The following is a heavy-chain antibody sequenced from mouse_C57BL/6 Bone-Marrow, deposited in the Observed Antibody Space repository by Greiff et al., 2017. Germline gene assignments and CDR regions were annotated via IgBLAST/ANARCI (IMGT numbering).Heavy chain of an antibody. V-gene: IGHV1-82*01. J-gene: IGHJ4*01. CDR1: GYAFRSSW. CDR3: AREGSYAMDY. Sequence: VQRVESGPELVKPGASVKISCKASGYAFRSSWMNWVKQRPGKGLEWIGRIYPGDGDTNYNGKFKGKATLTADKSSSPAYMQLSSLTSEDSAVAFCAREGSYAMDYWGQGTSVTVSS. CDR2: IYPGDGDT.